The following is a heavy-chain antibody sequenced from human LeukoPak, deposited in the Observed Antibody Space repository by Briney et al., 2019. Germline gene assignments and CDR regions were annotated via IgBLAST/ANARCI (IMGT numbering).Heavy chain of an antibody. CDR1: GYTFTSYG. J-gene: IGHJ4*02. CDR3: ARDLKRGYSSGRYSWGTGSSNDY. D-gene: IGHD6-19*01. CDR2: ISGYNGNT. V-gene: IGHV1-18*01. Sequence: SVKVSCKASGYTFTSYGISWVRQAPGQGLEWMGWISGYNGNTNYAQKLQGRVTMTTDTSTSTAYMELRSLRSDDTAVYYCARDLKRGYSSGRYSWGTGSSNDYWGQGTLVTVSS.